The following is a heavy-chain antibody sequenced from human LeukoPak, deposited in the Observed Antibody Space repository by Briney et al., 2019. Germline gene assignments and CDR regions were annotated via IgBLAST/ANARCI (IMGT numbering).Heavy chain of an antibody. CDR2: INPNSGGT. V-gene: IGHV1-2*02. CDR3: ARDLVIEMATINRFDP. J-gene: IGHJ5*02. CDR1: GYTFTGYY. Sequence: APVKVSCKASGYTFTGYYMHWVRQAPGQGLEWMGWINPNSGGTNYAQKFQGRVTMTRDTSISTAYMELSRLRSDDTAVYYCARDLVIEMATINRFDPWGQGTLVTVSS. D-gene: IGHD5-24*01.